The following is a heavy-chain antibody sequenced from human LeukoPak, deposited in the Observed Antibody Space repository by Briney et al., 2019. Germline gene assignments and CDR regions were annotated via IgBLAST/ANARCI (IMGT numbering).Heavy chain of an antibody. CDR3: AKDTAGIAAAGISRGFDY. J-gene: IGHJ4*02. CDR1: GLTFSSHA. V-gene: IGHV3-23*01. CDR2: INCKGGRT. D-gene: IGHD6-13*01. Sequence: GGSLTLSCAASGLTFSSHAVSWVRHAPERGLEWVSSINCKGGRTYYAVSVKGRCTISRDNSKNPLYLQMTSQRAEDTAVYYCAKDTAGIAAAGISRGFDYWGQGTLVTVSS.